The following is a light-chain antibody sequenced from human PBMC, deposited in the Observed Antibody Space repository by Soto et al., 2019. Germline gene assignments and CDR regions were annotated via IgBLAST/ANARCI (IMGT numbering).Light chain of an antibody. CDR1: QSVSSY. CDR3: QQRSNWPLT. CDR2: DAS. V-gene: IGKV3-11*01. Sequence: EIVLTQSPATLSLSPGERATLSCRASQSVSSYLAWYHQKPGQAPRLLIYDASNRATGIPAGFSGSGSGTDFTLTISSLEPEDFAIYYCQQRSNWPLTFGGGTKVEIK. J-gene: IGKJ4*01.